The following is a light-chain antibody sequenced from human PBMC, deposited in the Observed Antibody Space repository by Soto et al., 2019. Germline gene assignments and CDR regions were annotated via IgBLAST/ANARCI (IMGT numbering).Light chain of an antibody. CDR1: SSNIGVEYG. CDR2: GVN. V-gene: IGLV1-40*01. Sequence: QSVLTQPPSVSGAPGQRVTISCTGSSSNIGVEYGIRWYQHLPGTAPKLLIYGVNSRPSRVPDRFSGSKSGSSASLAIAGLQAEDEADYYCQSYDDSLGGFYVFGTGTKLTVL. J-gene: IGLJ1*01. CDR3: QSYDDSLGGFYV.